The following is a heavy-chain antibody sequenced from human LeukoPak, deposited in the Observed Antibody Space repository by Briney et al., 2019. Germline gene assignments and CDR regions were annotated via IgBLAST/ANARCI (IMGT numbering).Heavy chain of an antibody. CDR1: GFTFSSYA. CDR2: ISYDGSNK. Sequence: PGGSLRLSCAASGFTFSSYAMHWVRQAPGKGLEWVAVISYDGSNKYYADSVKGRFTISRDNSKNTLYLQMNSLRAEDAAVYYCARDLSDSSGYDYWGQGTLVTVSS. J-gene: IGHJ4*02. D-gene: IGHD3-22*01. CDR3: ARDLSDSSGYDY. V-gene: IGHV3-30*04.